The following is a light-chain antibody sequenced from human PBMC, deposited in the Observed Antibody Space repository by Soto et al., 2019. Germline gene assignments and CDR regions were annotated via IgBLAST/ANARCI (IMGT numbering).Light chain of an antibody. V-gene: IGKV3-20*01. CDR1: QSVTNSY. CDR3: RQYGRSLGLA. CDR2: GAS. Sequence: EIVMTQSPVTLSVSPGERATLSCRASQSVTNSYLAWYQQKPGQAPRLLIFGASTRAAGIPARFSGSGSGTDFTLTISRLEPEDFAVYYCRQYGRSLGLAFGGGTKVDIK. J-gene: IGKJ4*01.